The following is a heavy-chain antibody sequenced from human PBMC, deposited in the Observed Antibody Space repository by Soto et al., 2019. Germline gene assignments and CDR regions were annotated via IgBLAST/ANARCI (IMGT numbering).Heavy chain of an antibody. V-gene: IGHV1-69*04. CDR2: IIPILGIA. Sequence: ASVKVSCKASGGTFSSYTISWVRQAPGQGLEWMGRIIPILGIANYAQKFQGRVTITADKSTSTAYMELSSLRSEDTAVYYCARDDQKVYYGSGSWATASKRENKYYYMDVWGKGTTVTVSS. D-gene: IGHD3-10*01. J-gene: IGHJ6*03. CDR3: ARDDQKVYYGSGSWATASKRENKYYYMDV. CDR1: GGTFSSYT.